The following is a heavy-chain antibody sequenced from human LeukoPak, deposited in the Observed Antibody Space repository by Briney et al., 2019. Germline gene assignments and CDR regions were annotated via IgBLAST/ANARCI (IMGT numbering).Heavy chain of an antibody. V-gene: IGHV3-30-3*01. CDR1: GFTFSSYA. Sequence: TGGSLRLSCAASGFTFSSYAMRWVRQAPGKGLEWVAVISYDGSNKYYADSVKGRFTVSRDNAKNSLYLQMNSLAVEDTAVYYCTTPAAGPRAEYSQYWGQGTQVTVSS. CDR3: TTPAAGPRAEYSQY. D-gene: IGHD6-13*01. CDR2: ISYDGSNK. J-gene: IGHJ1*01.